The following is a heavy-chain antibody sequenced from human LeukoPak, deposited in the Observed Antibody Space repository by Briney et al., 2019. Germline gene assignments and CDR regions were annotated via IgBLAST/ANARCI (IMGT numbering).Heavy chain of an antibody. Sequence: ASVTVSCKASGYTFTSYDIHWVRQATGQGLEWMGWMNPNSGNTGYAQKFQGRVTMTRNTSISTAYMELSSLRSEDTAVYYCARGLEALRWLGEYTSSFDPWGQGTLVTVSS. CDR2: MNPNSGNT. D-gene: IGHD3-10*01. CDR1: GYTFTSYD. V-gene: IGHV1-8*01. J-gene: IGHJ5*02. CDR3: ARGLEALRWLGEYTSSFDP.